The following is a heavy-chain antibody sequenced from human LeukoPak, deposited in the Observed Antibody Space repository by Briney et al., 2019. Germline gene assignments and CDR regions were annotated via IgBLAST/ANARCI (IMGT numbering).Heavy chain of an antibody. CDR1: GYTFTSYY. V-gene: IGHV1-46*01. J-gene: IGHJ3*02. D-gene: IGHD6-13*01. CDR2: INPSGGST. CDR3: ARAHYSSSWYAAFDI. Sequence: ASVKVSCKASGYTFTSYYMHWVRQAPGQGLEWMGIINPSGGSTSYAQKFQGRVTMTRDMSTSTDYMELSSLRSEDTAVYYCARAHYSSSWYAAFDIWGQGTMVTVSS.